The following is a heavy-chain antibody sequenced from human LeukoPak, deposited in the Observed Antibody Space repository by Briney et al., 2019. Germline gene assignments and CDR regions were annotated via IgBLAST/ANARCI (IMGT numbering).Heavy chain of an antibody. CDR3: ARSGQLVRGFDY. V-gene: IGHV1-46*01. Sequence: ASVKVSCKASGYTFTSYYMHWVRQAPGRGLEWMGIINPSGGSTSYAQKFQGRVTMTRDTSTSTVYMELSSLRSEDTAVYYCARSGQLVRGFDYWGQGTLVTVSS. D-gene: IGHD6-6*01. CDR2: INPSGGST. J-gene: IGHJ4*02. CDR1: GYTFTSYY.